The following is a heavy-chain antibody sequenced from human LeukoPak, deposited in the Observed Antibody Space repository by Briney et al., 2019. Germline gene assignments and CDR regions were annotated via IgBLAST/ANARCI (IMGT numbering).Heavy chain of an antibody. J-gene: IGHJ4*02. Sequence: ASVKVSCKASGYTFTGYYMHWVRQAPGQGLEWMGWINPNSGGTNYAQKFQGRVTMTRDTSISTAYMELSRLRSADTAVYYCARDRPRRFWEWPPYYFDYWGQGTLVTVSS. CDR1: GYTFTGYY. V-gene: IGHV1-2*02. CDR2: INPNSGGT. CDR3: ARDRPRRFWEWPPYYFDY. D-gene: IGHD3-3*01.